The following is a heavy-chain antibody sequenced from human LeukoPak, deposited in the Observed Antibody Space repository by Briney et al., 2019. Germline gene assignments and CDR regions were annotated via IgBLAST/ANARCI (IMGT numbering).Heavy chain of an antibody. CDR2: MNPNSGNT. Sequence: ASVKVSCKASGYTFTSYDINWVRQATGQGLEWMGWMNPNSGNTGYAQKFQGRVTMTRNTSISTAYMEPSSLRSEDTAVYYCARFPRATDLFDYWGQGTLVTVSS. CDR1: GYTFTSYD. D-gene: IGHD1-26*01. V-gene: IGHV1-8*01. CDR3: ARFPRATDLFDY. J-gene: IGHJ4*02.